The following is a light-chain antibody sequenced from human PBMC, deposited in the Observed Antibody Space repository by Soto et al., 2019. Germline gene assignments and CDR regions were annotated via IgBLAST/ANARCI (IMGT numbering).Light chain of an antibody. V-gene: IGKV3-11*01. CDR2: DAS. J-gene: IGKJ1*01. Sequence: EIVLTQSPATLSLSPGQRATLSCRASQSVGSYLAWYQQKPGQAPRLLIYDASNMATGIPARFSGSGSGTDFTLTISSLEPEDFAVYYCQQRSNWPRTFGQGTKVEIK. CDR3: QQRSNWPRT. CDR1: QSVGSY.